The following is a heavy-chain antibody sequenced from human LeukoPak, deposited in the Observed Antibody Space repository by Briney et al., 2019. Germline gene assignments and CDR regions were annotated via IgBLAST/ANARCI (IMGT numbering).Heavy chain of an antibody. CDR3: ARGPRPAFDY. V-gene: IGHV4-4*07. CDR2: VYTSGRT. Sequence: SATLSLTCTLSAGSISSYYWSSIRQPARKGLEWIGRVYTSGRTNYNTSLKSRFTTSVYTSKNQFSLTLSSVTAADTAVYYCARGPRPAFDYSRQGTL. D-gene: IGHD2-2*01. CDR1: AGSISSYY. J-gene: IGHJ4*02.